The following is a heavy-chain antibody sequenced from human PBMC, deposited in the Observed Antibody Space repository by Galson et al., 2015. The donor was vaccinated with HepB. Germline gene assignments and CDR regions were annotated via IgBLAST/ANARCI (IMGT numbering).Heavy chain of an antibody. CDR1: GGTFSSYA. CDR3: VREGSDSTRYDAFDI. J-gene: IGHJ3*02. V-gene: IGHV1-69*01. D-gene: IGHD2-2*01. CDR2: IIPIFGTA. Sequence: SCKASGGTFSSYAISWVRQAPGQGLEWMGGIIPIFGTANYAQKFQGRVTISADESTSTAYMELSSLRSEDTAVYYCVREGSDSTRYDAFDIWGQGTMVTVSS.